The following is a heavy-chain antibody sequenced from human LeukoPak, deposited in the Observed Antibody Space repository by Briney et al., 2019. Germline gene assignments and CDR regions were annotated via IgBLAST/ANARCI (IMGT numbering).Heavy chain of an antibody. CDR2: IHHDGSNK. Sequence: GGSLRLSCAASGFTFSSYGMHWVRQAPGKGLAWVTFIHHDGSNKYYADSVKGRFTISRDNSKNTLYLQMNSLRAEDTAVYYCAKEADYDFWSGYGGFDYWGQGTLVTVSS. CDR1: GFTFSSYG. V-gene: IGHV3-30*02. J-gene: IGHJ4*02. CDR3: AKEADYDFWSGYGGFDY. D-gene: IGHD3-3*01.